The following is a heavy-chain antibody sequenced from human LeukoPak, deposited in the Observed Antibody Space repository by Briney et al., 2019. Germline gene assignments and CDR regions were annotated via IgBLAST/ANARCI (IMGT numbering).Heavy chain of an antibody. CDR3: ARENDRYGRIGY. Sequence: LSLTCTVSGGSISSYHWSWIRQPPGKGLEWVSYISSSGSTIYYADSVKGRFTISRDNAKNSLYLQMNSLRAEDTAVYYCARENDRYGRIGYWGQGTQVTVSS. CDR2: ISSSGSTI. D-gene: IGHD5-18*01. V-gene: IGHV3-11*01. CDR1: GGSISSYH. J-gene: IGHJ4*02.